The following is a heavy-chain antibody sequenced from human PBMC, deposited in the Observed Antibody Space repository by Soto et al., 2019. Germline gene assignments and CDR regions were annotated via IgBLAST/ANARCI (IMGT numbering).Heavy chain of an antibody. CDR2: IIPIYGTA. J-gene: IGHJ6*02. CDR3: AKDRRAEWESYSYNAMDV. D-gene: IGHD1-26*01. V-gene: IGHV1-69*01. CDR1: GGTFSSFT. Sequence: QVQLVQSGAEVKKPGSSVKVSCKASGGTFSSFTISWVRQAPGQGLEWMGGIIPIYGTANYAQKFQGRVTITADAPTMTAYMELSSLRSENTAVYYCAKDRRAEWESYSYNAMDVWGQGTTVTVSS.